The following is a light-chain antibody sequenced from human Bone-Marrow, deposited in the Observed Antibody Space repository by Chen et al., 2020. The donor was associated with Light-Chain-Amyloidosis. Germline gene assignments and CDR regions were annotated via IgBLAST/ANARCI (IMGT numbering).Light chain of an antibody. CDR3: HQSSSLPFT. CDR2: GAS. J-gene: IGKJ3*01. V-gene: IGKV3-20*01. Sequence: EIVLTQSPGTLSLSPGERATLSCRASQSVSSSYLAWYQQKPGQAPRLLIYGASSRATGIPDRFSGSGSGTDFTLTISRLEPEDFAVYYCHQSSSLPFTFGPETKVDIK. CDR1: QSVSSSY.